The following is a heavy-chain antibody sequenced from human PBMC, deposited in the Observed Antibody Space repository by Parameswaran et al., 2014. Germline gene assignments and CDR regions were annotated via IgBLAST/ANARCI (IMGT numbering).Heavy chain of an antibody. V-gene: IGHV1-18*01. CDR3: ARGSSALRAFDI. Sequence: WVRQAPGQGLEWMGWISAYNGNTNYAQKLQGRVTMTTDTSTSTAYMELRSLRSDDTAVYYCARGSSALRAFDIWGQGTMVTVSS. CDR2: ISAYNGNT. D-gene: IGHD6-13*01. J-gene: IGHJ3*02.